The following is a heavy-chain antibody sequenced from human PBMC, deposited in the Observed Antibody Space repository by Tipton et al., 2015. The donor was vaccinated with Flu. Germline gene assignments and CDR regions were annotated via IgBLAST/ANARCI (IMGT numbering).Heavy chain of an antibody. CDR3: ARTTYDYTDYGTPGAYGMDV. J-gene: IGHJ6*02. CDR2: IFYNGTT. CDR1: GGSISRGSYY. V-gene: IGHV4-61*01. Sequence: TLSLTCTVSGGSISRGSYYYNWIRQPPGQGLEWIGYIFYNGTTDYNPSLKSRVTMSADTSKNQFSLKLTSVTAADTAVYYCARTTYDYTDYGTPGAYGMDVWSQGTTVTVSS. D-gene: IGHD3-16*01.